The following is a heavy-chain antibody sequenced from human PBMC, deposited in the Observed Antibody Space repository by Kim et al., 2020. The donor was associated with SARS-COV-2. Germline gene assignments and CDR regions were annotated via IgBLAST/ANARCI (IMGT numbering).Heavy chain of an antibody. CDR1: GGSFSGYY. CDR2: INHSGST. D-gene: IGHD3-22*01. Sequence: SETLSLTCAVYGGSFSGYYWSWIRQPPGKGLEWIGEINHSGSTNYNPSPKSGVTISVDTSKNQFSLKLSSVTAADTAVYYCARSWALYYHDSSGYPNTPYYVYYWGQGTLVTVSS. J-gene: IGHJ4*02. V-gene: IGHV4-34*01. CDR3: ARSWALYYHDSSGYPNTPYYVYY.